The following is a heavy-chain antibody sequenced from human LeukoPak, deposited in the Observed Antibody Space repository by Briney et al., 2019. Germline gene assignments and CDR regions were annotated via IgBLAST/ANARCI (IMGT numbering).Heavy chain of an antibody. CDR3: ARLEDAARGYNWFDP. CDR1: GYSFTSYW. Sequence: GESLKISCKGSGYSFTSYWIGWVRQMPGKGLEWMGIIYPGDSDTSYSPSFQGQVTISADKSVSTAYLQWSSLKASDTAMCYCARLEDAARGYNWFDPWGQGTLVTVSS. D-gene: IGHD2-15*01. V-gene: IGHV5-51*01. J-gene: IGHJ5*02. CDR2: IYPGDSDT.